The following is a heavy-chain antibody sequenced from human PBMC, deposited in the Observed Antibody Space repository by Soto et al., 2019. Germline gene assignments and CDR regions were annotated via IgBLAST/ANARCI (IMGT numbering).Heavy chain of an antibody. CDR2: INAGNGNT. D-gene: IGHD6-19*01. CDR1: GYNIQSNA. V-gene: IGHV1-3*01. Sequence: ASVEVSCKASGYNIQSNAIHWVRQAPEQRLEWMGWINAGNGNTKYSENFEGRVTFTRDTVATTLYMELTSLTSEDTAVYFCGXDQSGIGWYVDWFDPWGQGTLVTVSS. CDR3: GXDQSGIGWYVDWFDP. J-gene: IGHJ5*02.